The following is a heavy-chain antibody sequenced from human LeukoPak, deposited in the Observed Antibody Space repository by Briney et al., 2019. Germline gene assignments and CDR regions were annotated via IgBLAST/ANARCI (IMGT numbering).Heavy chain of an antibody. D-gene: IGHD1-26*01. Sequence: GGSLRLSCAASGFTFTNYAMSWVRQAPGKGLEWVSAISTSGGSTYYADSVKGRFTTSRDNSKNTVYLQMNSLRAEDTAVYYCAKDGGIVGAMDAFDIWGQGTMVTVSS. CDR3: AKDGGIVGAMDAFDI. V-gene: IGHV3-23*01. J-gene: IGHJ3*02. CDR1: GFTFTNYA. CDR2: ISTSGGST.